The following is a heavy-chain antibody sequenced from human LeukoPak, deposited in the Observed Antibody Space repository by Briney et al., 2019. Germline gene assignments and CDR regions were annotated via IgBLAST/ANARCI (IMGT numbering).Heavy chain of an antibody. D-gene: IGHD2-15*01. CDR1: GGSFSGYY. V-gene: IGHV4-34*01. J-gene: IGHJ5*02. Sequence: SETLSLTCAVYGGSFSGYYWSWIRQPPGKGLEWIGEINHSGSTNYNPSLKSRVTISVDTSKNQFSLKLSSVTAADTAVYYCAIATGGRRVQRNWFDPWGQGTLVTVSS. CDR3: AIATGGRRVQRNWFDP. CDR2: INHSGST.